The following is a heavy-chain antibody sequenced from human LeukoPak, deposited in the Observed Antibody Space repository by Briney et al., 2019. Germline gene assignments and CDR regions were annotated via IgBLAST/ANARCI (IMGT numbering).Heavy chain of an antibody. J-gene: IGHJ4*02. CDR3: ARGPIVVVVAAEIDY. CDR1: GFTFSSYW. Sequence: PGGSLRLSCAASGFTFSSYWMHWVRQAPGKGLVWVSRVNSDGSSTTYADSVKGRFTISRDNAKNTLYLQMNSLRAEDTAVYYCARGPIVVVVAAEIDYWGQGTLVTVSS. D-gene: IGHD2-15*01. V-gene: IGHV3-74*01. CDR2: VNSDGSST.